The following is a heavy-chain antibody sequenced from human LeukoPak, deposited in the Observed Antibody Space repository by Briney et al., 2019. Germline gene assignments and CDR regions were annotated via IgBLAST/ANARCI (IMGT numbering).Heavy chain of an antibody. CDR3: ARLGTSGSYHLDP. V-gene: IGHV5-51*01. CDR2: IYPGDSDT. CDR1: GYRFTSNW. J-gene: IGHJ5*02. Sequence: GESLKISCKGSGYRFTSNWIGWVRQMPGKGLEWMGIIYPGDSDTRYSPSFQGQVTISADESISTAYLQWSSLKASDTAMYYCARLGTSGSYHLDPWGQGTLVTVSS. D-gene: IGHD3-10*01.